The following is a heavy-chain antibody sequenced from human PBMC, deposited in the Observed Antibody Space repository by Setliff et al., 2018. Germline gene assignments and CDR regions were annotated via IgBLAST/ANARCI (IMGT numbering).Heavy chain of an antibody. CDR1: GYTFTNYG. Sequence: ASVKVPCKTSGYTFTNYGITWVRQAPGQGLEWMGWINNYSFKTNYPQKFLGRVTVTTDTSTGTAYMELGSLTSDDTAVYYCARINFYVSSGYYYAPELWGQGTTVTVSS. CDR3: ARINFYVSSGYYYAPEL. CDR2: INNYSFKT. D-gene: IGHD3-22*01. J-gene: IGHJ4*02. V-gene: IGHV1-18*01.